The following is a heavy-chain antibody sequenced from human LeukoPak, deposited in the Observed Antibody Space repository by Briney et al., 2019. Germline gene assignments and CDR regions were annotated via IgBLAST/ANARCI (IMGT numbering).Heavy chain of an antibody. V-gene: IGHV4-38-2*01. CDR3: ASIFNYGDYDRGHCFDY. CDR2: IYHSGST. CDR1: GYSISSGYY. J-gene: IGHJ4*02. Sequence: SETLSLTCAVSGYSISSGYYWGWIRQPPGKGLEWIGSIYHSGSTYYNPSLKSRVTISVDTSKNQFSLKLSSVTAADTAVYYCASIFNYGDYDRGHCFDYWGQGTLVTVSS. D-gene: IGHD4-17*01.